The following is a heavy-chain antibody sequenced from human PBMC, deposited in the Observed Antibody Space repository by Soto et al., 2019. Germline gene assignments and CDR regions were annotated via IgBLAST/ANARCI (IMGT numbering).Heavy chain of an antibody. CDR2: IYYSGST. CDR3: ARGGFYCSSTSCYAGDY. V-gene: IGHV4-31*03. Sequence: QVQLQESGPELVKPSQTLSLTCTVSGGSISSGGYYWSWIRQHPGKGLEWIGHIYYSGSTYYNPSLKSRVTISVDTSKNQFSLKLSSVTAADTAVYYCARGGFYCSSTSCYAGDYWGQGTLVTVSS. J-gene: IGHJ4*02. CDR1: GGSISSGGYY. D-gene: IGHD2-2*01.